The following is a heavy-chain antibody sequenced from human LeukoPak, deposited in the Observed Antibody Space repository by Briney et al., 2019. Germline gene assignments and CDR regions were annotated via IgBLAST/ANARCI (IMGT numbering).Heavy chain of an antibody. J-gene: IGHJ5*02. Sequence: GESLKISCKGSGYSFTSYCIGWVRQMPGKGLGWMGIIYPGDSDTRYSPSFQGQVTISADKSISTAYLQWSSLKASDPAMYYCASPARYCSGGSCYGGHWFDPWGQGTVVTVSS. D-gene: IGHD2-15*01. CDR3: ASPARYCSGGSCYGGHWFDP. CDR1: GYSFTSYC. CDR2: IYPGDSDT. V-gene: IGHV5-51*01.